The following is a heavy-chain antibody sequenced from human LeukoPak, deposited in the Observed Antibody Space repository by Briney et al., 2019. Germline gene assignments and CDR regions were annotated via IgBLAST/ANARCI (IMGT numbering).Heavy chain of an antibody. V-gene: IGHV3-9*01. D-gene: IGHD3-22*01. J-gene: IGHJ4*02. CDR2: INWNGGSI. CDR1: GFTFDDYA. CDR3: AKAQKKDYYDSSGYYFDY. Sequence: GGSLRLSCAASGFTFDDYAMHWDRQAPGKGLEWVSGINWNGGSIGYVDSVKGRFTISRDNAKNSLYLQMSSLRAEDTALYFCAKAQKKDYYDSSGYYFDYWGQGTLVTVSS.